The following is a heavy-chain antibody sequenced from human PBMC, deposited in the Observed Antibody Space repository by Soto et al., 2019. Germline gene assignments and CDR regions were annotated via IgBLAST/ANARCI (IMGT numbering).Heavy chain of an antibody. D-gene: IGHD2-21*01. V-gene: IGHV1-69*08. J-gene: IGHJ4*02. CDR3: ARDRGDCYRYFDY. Sequence: QVQLVQSGAEVKKPGSSVKVSCKSSGCTFSSYTISWVRQAPGQGLEWMGRIIPILGIENYAQKFQGRVTITADKSTSTAYMELSSLRSEDTAVYYCARDRGDCYRYFDYWGQGTLVTVSS. CDR1: GCTFSSYT. CDR2: IIPILGIE.